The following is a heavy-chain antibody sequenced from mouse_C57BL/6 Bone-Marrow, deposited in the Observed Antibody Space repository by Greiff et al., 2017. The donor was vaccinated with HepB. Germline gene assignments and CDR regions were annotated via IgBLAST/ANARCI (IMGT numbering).Heavy chain of an antibody. J-gene: IGHJ2*01. D-gene: IGHD1-1*01. Sequence: VMLVESGAELARPGASVKLSCKASGYTFTSYGISWVKQRTGQGLEWIGEIYPRSGNTYYNEKFKGKATLTADKSSSTAYMELRSLTSEDSAVYFCAGYYYGSSERDYWGQGTTLTVSS. CDR3: AGYYYGSSERDY. CDR2: IYPRSGNT. CDR1: GYTFTSYG. V-gene: IGHV1-81*01.